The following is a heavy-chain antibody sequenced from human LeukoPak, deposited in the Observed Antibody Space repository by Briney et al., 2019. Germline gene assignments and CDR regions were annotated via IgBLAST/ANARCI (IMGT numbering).Heavy chain of an antibody. CDR3: ARDGGYRDDY. D-gene: IGHD5-12*01. J-gene: IGHJ4*02. V-gene: IGHV1-46*01. Sequence: GASVKVSCTASGYTLTSYYLHWVRQAPGQGLEWMAIINPSGDTTSHAQKFQGRVTMTRDTSASTVYMELSSLRSEDTAVYYCARDGGYRDDYWGQGTLVTVSS. CDR2: INPSGDTT. CDR1: GYTLTSYY.